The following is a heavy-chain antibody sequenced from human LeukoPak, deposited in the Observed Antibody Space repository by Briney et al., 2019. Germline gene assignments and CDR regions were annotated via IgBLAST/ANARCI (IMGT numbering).Heavy chain of an antibody. D-gene: IGHD2-15*01. V-gene: IGHV4-34*01. CDR2: INHSGST. Sequence: SETLSLTCAVYGGSFSGCYWSWIRQPPGKGLEWIGEINHSGSTNYNPSLKSRVTISVDTSKNQFSLKLSSVTAADTAVYYCARKPSGYCSGGSCYSDEFFDYWGQGTLVTVSS. CDR3: ARKPSGYCSGGSCYSDEFFDY. CDR1: GGSFSGCY. J-gene: IGHJ4*02.